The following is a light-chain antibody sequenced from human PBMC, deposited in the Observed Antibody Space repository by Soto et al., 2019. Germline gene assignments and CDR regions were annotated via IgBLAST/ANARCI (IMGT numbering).Light chain of an antibody. V-gene: IGLV3-21*02. CDR1: NIGGKS. CDR2: DDG. J-gene: IGLJ1*01. Sequence: SYELTQPPSVSVAPGQTARITCGGNNIGGKSLHWYQQKPGQAPVLVVYDDGDRPSGIPERFSGSNSGNTATLTISRVEAGDEADYYCQVWDNNYDHYGFGTGTKVTVL. CDR3: QVWDNNYDHYG.